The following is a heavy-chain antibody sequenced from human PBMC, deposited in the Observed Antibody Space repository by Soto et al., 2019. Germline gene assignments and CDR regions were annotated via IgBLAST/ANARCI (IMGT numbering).Heavy chain of an antibody. J-gene: IGHJ6*02. CDR1: GFTFRTYW. V-gene: IGHV3-7*05. CDR3: ARDGSTSWYSYDYPGMDV. CDR2: INLDGSEK. D-gene: IGHD5-18*01. Sequence: EVQLVESGGGLVQPGGSLRLSCAASGFTFRTYWLSWVRQVPGKGLEWVANINLDGSEKNYVDSVKGRFTISRDNTRKSLDLQMSSLRAEDTALYYCARDGSTSWYSYDYPGMDVWGQGTTVTVSS.